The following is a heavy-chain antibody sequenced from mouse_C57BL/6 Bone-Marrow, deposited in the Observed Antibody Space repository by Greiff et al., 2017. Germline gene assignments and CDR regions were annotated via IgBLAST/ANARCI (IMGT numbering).Heavy chain of an antibody. V-gene: IGHV1-52*01. J-gene: IGHJ2*01. CDR3: AREEELGRSFDY. D-gene: IGHD4-1*01. Sequence: QVQLQQPGAELVRPGSSVKLSCKASGYTFTSYWMHWVKQRPIQGLEWIGNIDPSDSATHYNQKFKDKATLTVDKSSSTAYIQLSSLTSEDSAVYYCAREEELGRSFDYWGQGTTLTVSS. CDR2: IDPSDSAT. CDR1: GYTFTSYW.